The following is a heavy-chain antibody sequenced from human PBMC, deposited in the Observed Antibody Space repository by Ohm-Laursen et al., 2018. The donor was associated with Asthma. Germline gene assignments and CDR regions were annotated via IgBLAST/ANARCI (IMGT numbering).Heavy chain of an antibody. CDR2: IYYSGST. Sequence: SQTLSLTCTVSGFSISSGDYYWSWIRQPPGKGLEWIGYIYYSGSTFYNPSLKSRVTMSMDTSKNQFSLKLSSVTAADTAVYYCASLKTYYYDSSGLIDYWGQGTLVTVSS. CDR1: GFSISSGDYY. J-gene: IGHJ4*02. D-gene: IGHD3-22*01. V-gene: IGHV4-30-4*01. CDR3: ASLKTYYYDSSGLIDY.